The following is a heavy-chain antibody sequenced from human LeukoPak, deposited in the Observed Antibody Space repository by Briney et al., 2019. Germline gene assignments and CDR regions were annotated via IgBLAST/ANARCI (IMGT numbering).Heavy chain of an antibody. CDR1: GYTFTTYG. CDR2: VGGNNGNT. V-gene: IGHV1-18*01. D-gene: IGHD1-1*01. CDR3: ARDSYHSGTNWYDVFDV. J-gene: IGHJ3*01. Sequence: GASVKVSCKASGYTFTTYGISWVRQAPGQGLEWMGWVGGNNGNTNYAQKLQGRVTMTTDTSTNTAYMELRSLRSDDTAVYYCARDSYHSGTNWYDVFDVWGQGTMVTVSS.